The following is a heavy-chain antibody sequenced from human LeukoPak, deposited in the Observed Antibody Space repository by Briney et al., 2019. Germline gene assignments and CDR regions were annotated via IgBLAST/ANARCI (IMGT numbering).Heavy chain of an antibody. CDR2: IYYSGST. CDR3: AAYDYGDYGAEYFQH. CDR1: GGSISSGDYY. D-gene: IGHD4-17*01. V-gene: IGHV4-30-4*01. Sequence: SETLSLTCTVSGGSISSGDYYWSWIRQPPGKGLEWIGYIYYSGSTYYNPSLKSRVTVSVDTSKNQFSLKLSSVTAADTAVYYCAAYDYGDYGAEYFQHWGQGTLVTVSS. J-gene: IGHJ1*01.